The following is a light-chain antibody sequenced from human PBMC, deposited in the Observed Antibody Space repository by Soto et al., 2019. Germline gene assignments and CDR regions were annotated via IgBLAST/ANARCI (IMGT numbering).Light chain of an antibody. V-gene: IGKV3-15*01. CDR3: QQYKNWPPLT. J-gene: IGKJ4*01. CDR2: GAF. CDR1: QSVSYN. Sequence: EIVITQSPATLSVSPGETATLSCRASQSVSYNLAWYQQKPGQGPRLLIYGAFTRATGIPARFSVSGSGTDFTLTISSLQSEDFPVYYCQQYKNWPPLTFGGGTKVEIK.